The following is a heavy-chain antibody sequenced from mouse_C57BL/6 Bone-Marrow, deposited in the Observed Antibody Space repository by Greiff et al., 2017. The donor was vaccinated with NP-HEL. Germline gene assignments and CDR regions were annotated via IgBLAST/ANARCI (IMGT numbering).Heavy chain of an antibody. Sequence: EVKVVESGAELVRPGASVKLSCTASGFNIKDDYMHWVKQRPEQGLEWIGWIDPENGDTEYASKFQGKATITADTSSNTAYLQLSSLTSEDTAVYYCTTGYGSSFMDYWGQGTSVTVSS. CDR1: GFNIKDDY. V-gene: IGHV14-4*01. CDR2: IDPENGDT. CDR3: TTGYGSSFMDY. J-gene: IGHJ4*01. D-gene: IGHD1-1*01.